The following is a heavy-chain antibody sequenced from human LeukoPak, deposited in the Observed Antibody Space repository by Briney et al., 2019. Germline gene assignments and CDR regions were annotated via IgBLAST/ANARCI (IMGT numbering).Heavy chain of an antibody. J-gene: IGHJ4*02. Sequence: ASVNVSCKASGYTFPGYGISWVPQAPGQGLEWMGWISPSNGNTNYAQKLQGRVTMTTVTSTTTAYMELRRLRSDDTAVYYCASEMATIVNQFDYWGQGTLVTVSS. CDR2: ISPSNGNT. CDR1: GYTFPGYG. D-gene: IGHD5-24*01. V-gene: IGHV1-18*01. CDR3: ASEMATIVNQFDY.